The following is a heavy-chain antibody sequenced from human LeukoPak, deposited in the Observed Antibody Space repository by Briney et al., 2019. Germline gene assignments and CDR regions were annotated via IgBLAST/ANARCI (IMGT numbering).Heavy chain of an antibody. V-gene: IGHV4-34*01. CDR3: AREMGTGMIRGVYMDV. CDR1: GGSFSGYY. CDR2: INHSGST. Sequence: SETLSLTCAVYGGSFSGYYWSWIRQPPGKGLEWIGEINHSGSTNYNPSLKSRVTISVDTSKNQFSLKLSSVTSADTAVYYCAREMGTGMIRGVYMDVWGKGTTVTISS. J-gene: IGHJ6*03. D-gene: IGHD3-10*01.